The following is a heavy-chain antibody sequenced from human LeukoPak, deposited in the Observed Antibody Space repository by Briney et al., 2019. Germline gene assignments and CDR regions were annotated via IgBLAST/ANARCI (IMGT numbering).Heavy chain of an antibody. Sequence: SVKVSCKASGGTFSSYAISWVRQAPGQGLEWMGGIIPIFGTANYAQKFQGRVTITADESTSTAYMELSSLRSEDTAVYYCATPYYYDSSGYRTSSIAFDIWGQGTMVTVSS. CDR3: ATPYYYDSSGYRTSSIAFDI. V-gene: IGHV1-69*01. CDR1: GGTFSSYA. J-gene: IGHJ3*02. D-gene: IGHD3-22*01. CDR2: IIPIFGTA.